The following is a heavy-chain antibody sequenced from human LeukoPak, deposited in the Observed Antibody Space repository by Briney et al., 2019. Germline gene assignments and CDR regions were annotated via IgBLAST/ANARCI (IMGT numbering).Heavy chain of an antibody. CDR3: ARGSGLFGELFWDDYFDY. Sequence: PSVILSVTCTASGGSISSYYWSWIWQPPGKGLECIGYSHVSGSTNYNPSFKSRVTISVDTSKNQFSLRLSSVTSADTAVYYCARGSGLFGELFWDDYFDYWGQGTLVTVSS. J-gene: IGHJ4*02. V-gene: IGHV4-4*09. CDR2: SHVSGST. D-gene: IGHD3-10*02. CDR1: GGSISSYY.